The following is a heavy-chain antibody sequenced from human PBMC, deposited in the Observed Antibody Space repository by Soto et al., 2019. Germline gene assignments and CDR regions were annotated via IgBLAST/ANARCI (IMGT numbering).Heavy chain of an antibody. CDR1: GGSISSGGYS. D-gene: IGHD6-19*01. Sequence: QLQLQESGSGLVKPSQTLSLTCAVSGGSISSGGYSWSWIRQPPGKGLEWIGYIYHSGSTYYNPSLKITVTISVDRSKDQFSLKLRSVTAADAAVYYWARAGGLGAVAVDYWGQGTLVTVSS. J-gene: IGHJ4*02. CDR2: IYHSGST. V-gene: IGHV4-30-2*01. CDR3: ARAGGLGAVAVDY.